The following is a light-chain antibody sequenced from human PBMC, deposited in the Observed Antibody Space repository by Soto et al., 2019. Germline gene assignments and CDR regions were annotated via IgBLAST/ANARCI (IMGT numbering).Light chain of an antibody. CDR2: DAS. Sequence: DIQMTQSPSSLSASVGDRVTITWRASQPISRYLNWYQQKPGKAPKLLIYDASSLESGVPSRFSGSGSGTEFTLTISSLQPDDFATYYCQQSYSTPTITFGHGTRLEIK. CDR3: QQSYSTPTIT. CDR1: QPISRY. J-gene: IGKJ5*01. V-gene: IGKV1-39*01.